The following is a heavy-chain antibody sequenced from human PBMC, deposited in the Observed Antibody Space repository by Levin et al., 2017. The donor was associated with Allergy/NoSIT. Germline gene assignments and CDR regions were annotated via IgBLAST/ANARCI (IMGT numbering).Heavy chain of an antibody. CDR2: FCTGGIT. J-gene: IGHJ6*02. CDR1: GFSVSDNC. V-gene: IGHV3-53*01. D-gene: IGHD1-26*01. Sequence: SCAVSGFSVSDNCMSWVRQVPGKGLEWVSIFCTGGITYYTDSVKGRFTLSRDNSENTLFLQMNSLRAEDTAIYFCARPHSRAYSYAMDVWGQGTAVTVSS. CDR3: ARPHSRAYSYAMDV.